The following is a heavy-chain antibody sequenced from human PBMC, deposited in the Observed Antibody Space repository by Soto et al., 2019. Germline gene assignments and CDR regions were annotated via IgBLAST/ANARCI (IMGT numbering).Heavy chain of an antibody. J-gene: IGHJ6*02. CDR3: ARDREQWLVTGSYYYGMDV. D-gene: IGHD6-19*01. CDR1: GYTFTGYY. V-gene: IGHV1-2*04. Sequence: ASVKVSCKASGYTFTGYYMHWVRQAPGQGLEWMGWINPNSGGTNYAQKFQGWVTMTRDTSISTAYMELSRLRSDDTAVYYCARDREQWLVTGSYYYGMDVWGQGTTVTVSS. CDR2: INPNSGGT.